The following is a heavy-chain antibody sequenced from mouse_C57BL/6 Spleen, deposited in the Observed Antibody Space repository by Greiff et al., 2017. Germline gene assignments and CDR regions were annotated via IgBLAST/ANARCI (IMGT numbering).Heavy chain of an antibody. Sequence: VKLVESGAELVKPGASVKISCKASGYAFSSYWMNWVKQRPGKGLEWIGQIYPGDGDTNYNGKFKGKATLTADKSSSTAYMQLSSLTSEDSAVYFCARLGTTVVARGYFDVWGTGTTVTVSS. V-gene: IGHV1-80*01. D-gene: IGHD1-1*01. CDR2: IYPGDGDT. CDR3: ARLGTTVVARGYFDV. J-gene: IGHJ1*03. CDR1: GYAFSSYW.